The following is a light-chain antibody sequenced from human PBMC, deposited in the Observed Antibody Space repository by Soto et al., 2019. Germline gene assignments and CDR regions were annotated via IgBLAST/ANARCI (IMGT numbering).Light chain of an antibody. CDR3: QQYGSSPGT. Sequence: EIVLTQSPGTLSLSPGERATLSCRASQSVRDRYLAWYKQKPGQAPSLLIYDTSTRATGVPDRFSGSGSGTDFAITISRVEPEDFAIYFCQQYGSSPGTFGQGTKVEI. V-gene: IGKV3-20*01. CDR2: DTS. J-gene: IGKJ1*01. CDR1: QSVRDRY.